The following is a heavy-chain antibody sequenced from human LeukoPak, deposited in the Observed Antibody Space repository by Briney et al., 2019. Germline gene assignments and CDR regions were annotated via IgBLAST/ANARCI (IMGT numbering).Heavy chain of an antibody. Sequence: SETLSLTCTVTGGSISSYYWSWIRQPPGKGLEWIGYIYYSGSTNYNPSLKSRVTISVDTSKNQFSLKLSSVTAADTAVYYCARGGDYGPPPARDAFDIWGQGTMVTVSS. D-gene: IGHD4/OR15-4a*01. CDR1: GGSISSYY. V-gene: IGHV4-59*01. CDR3: ARGGDYGPPPARDAFDI. CDR2: IYYSGST. J-gene: IGHJ3*02.